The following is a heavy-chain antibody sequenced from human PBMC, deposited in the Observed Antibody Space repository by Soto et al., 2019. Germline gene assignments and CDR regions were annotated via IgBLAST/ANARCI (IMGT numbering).Heavy chain of an antibody. D-gene: IGHD4-4*01. V-gene: IGHV3-21*01. J-gene: IGHJ5*02. CDR3: ARESYSNYGNWFDP. CDR1: GFTFSSYS. Sequence: PGGSLRLSCAASGFTFSSYSMNWVRQAPGKGLEWVSSISSSSSYIYYADSVKGRFTISRDNAKNSLYLQMNSLRAEDTAVYYCARESYSNYGNWFDPWGQGTLVTVSS. CDR2: ISSSSSYI.